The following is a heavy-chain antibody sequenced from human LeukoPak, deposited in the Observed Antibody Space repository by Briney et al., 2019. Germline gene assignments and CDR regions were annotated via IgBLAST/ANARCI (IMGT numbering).Heavy chain of an antibody. CDR3: AREYSDYGFDY. V-gene: IGHV4-59*01. J-gene: IGHJ4*02. D-gene: IGHD5-12*01. CDR2: IYYSGST. Sequence: SETLSLTCTVSGGSISSYYWSWIRQPPGKGLEWIGYIYYSGSTNYNPSLKSRVSISVDTSKNLFSLKLSSVTAADTAMYYCAREYSDYGFDYWGQGTLVTVSS. CDR1: GGSISSYY.